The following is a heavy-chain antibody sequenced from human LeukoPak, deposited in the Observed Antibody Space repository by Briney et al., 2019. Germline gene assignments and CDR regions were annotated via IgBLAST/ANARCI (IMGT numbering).Heavy chain of an antibody. CDR1: GFTFDDYG. CDR3: ARSPRIIIVRGLISYYYYMDV. Sequence: GGSLRLSWAASGFTFDDYGMTWVRQAPGKGLEWVSGINWNGVSTGYADSVKGRFTISRDNAKNSLYLQMNSLRAEDTALYYCARSPRIIIVRGLISYYYYMDVWGKGTTVTVSS. D-gene: IGHD3-10*01. CDR2: INWNGVST. J-gene: IGHJ6*03. V-gene: IGHV3-20*04.